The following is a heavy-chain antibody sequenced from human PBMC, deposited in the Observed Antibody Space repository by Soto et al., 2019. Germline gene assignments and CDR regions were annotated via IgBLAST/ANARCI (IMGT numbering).Heavy chain of an antibody. D-gene: IGHD6-19*01. J-gene: IGHJ6*02. Sequence: SETLSLTCAVYGGSFSGYYWSWIRQPPGKGLEWIGYIYYSGSTNYNPSLKSRVTISVDTSKNQFSLKLSSVTAADTAVYYCARAHGEQWNTTLQYYYGMDVWGQGPTATVS. CDR3: ARAHGEQWNTTLQYYYGMDV. CDR2: IYYSGST. V-gene: IGHV4-59*01. CDR1: GGSFSGYY.